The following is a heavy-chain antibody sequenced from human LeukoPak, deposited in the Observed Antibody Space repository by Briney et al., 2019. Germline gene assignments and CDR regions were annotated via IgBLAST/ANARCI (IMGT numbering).Heavy chain of an antibody. D-gene: IGHD2-21*02. CDR2: IYSGGST. V-gene: IGHV3-66*02. Sequence: GGSLRLSCAASGFTVSSNYMSWVRQAPGKGLEWVSVIYSGGSTYYADSVKGRFTISRDNSKNTLYLQMNSLRAEDTAVYYCASSTTPYCGGDRPLDYWGQGTLVTVSS. J-gene: IGHJ4*02. CDR3: ASSTTPYCGGDRPLDY. CDR1: GFTVSSNY.